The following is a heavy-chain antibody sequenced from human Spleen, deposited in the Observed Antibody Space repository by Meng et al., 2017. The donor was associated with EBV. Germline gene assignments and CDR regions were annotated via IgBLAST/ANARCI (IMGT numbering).Heavy chain of an antibody. Sequence: LQPGESGPGQVNPPETLSLTCTVSGDSISIFYYWGWIRQPPGRGLEWIGSVHYTGSTYYSPSLKSRVTVSVDTSKNQFSLRLTSVTAADTAVYYCARPFPSWQSPRLDPFGAWGQGTLVTVSS. CDR1: GDSISIFYY. D-gene: IGHD6-19*01. CDR3: ARPFPSWQSPRLDPFGA. CDR2: VHYTGST. J-gene: IGHJ5*02. V-gene: IGHV4-39*01.